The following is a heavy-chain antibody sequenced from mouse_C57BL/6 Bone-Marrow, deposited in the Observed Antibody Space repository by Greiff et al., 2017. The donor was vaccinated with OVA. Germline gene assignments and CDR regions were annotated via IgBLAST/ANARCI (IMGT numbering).Heavy chain of an antibody. Sequence: VQLQQSGAELVKPGASVKLSCKASGYTFTSYWMQWVKPRPGQGLEWIGEIDPSDSYTNYNQKFKGKATLTVDTSSSTAYMQLSSLTSEDSAVYYCARAERRRYAMDYCGQGTSVTVSS. V-gene: IGHV1-50*01. CDR1: GYTFTSYW. CDR3: ARAERRRYAMDY. CDR2: IDPSDSYT. J-gene: IGHJ4*01.